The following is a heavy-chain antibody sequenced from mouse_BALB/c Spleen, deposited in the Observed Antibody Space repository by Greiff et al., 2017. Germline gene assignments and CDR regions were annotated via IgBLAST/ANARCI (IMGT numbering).Heavy chain of an antibody. V-gene: IGHV14-3*02. CDR1: GFNIKDTY. J-gene: IGHJ2*01. CDR2: IDPANGNT. D-gene: IGHD2-4*01. Sequence: EVMLVESGAELVKPGASVKLSCTASGFNIKDTYMHWVKQRPEQGLEWIGRIDPANGNTKYDPKFQGKATITADTSSNTAYLQLSSLTSEDTAVYYCARSELRGTFYFDYWGQGTTLTVSS. CDR3: ARSELRGTFYFDY.